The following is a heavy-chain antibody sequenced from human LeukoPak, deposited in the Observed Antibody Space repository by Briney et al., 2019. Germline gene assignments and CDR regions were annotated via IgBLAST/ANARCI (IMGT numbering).Heavy chain of an antibody. J-gene: IGHJ4*02. CDR1: GGSISSYY. V-gene: IGHV4-59*01. CDR2: ISYSGST. CDR3: ARGRDGYTDYFDY. D-gene: IGHD5-24*01. Sequence: SETLSLTCTVSGGSISSYYWSWIRQPPGKGLEWIGYISYSGSTSYNPSLKSRVTISVDTSKNHFSLQLSSVTAADTAVYFCARGRDGYTDYFDYWGQGTLITVSS.